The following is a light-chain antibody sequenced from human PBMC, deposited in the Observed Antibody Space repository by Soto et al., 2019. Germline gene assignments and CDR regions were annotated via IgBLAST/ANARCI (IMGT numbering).Light chain of an antibody. CDR2: KAS. V-gene: IGKV1-5*03. Sequence: DIQMTQSPSTLSASVGDRVTITCRASQSISIWLAWYQQKPGKAPKLLIYKASNLESGVPSRFSGSGSGTEFTLTISSLQPDDFATYYCQQYSNYWTFGQGTKVEI. CDR3: QQYSNYWT. J-gene: IGKJ1*01. CDR1: QSISIW.